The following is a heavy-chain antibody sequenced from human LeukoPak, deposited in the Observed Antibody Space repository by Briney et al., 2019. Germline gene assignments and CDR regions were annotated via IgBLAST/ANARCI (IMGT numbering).Heavy chain of an antibody. D-gene: IGHD6-13*01. CDR3: ASSSWYDSPGVV. J-gene: IGHJ6*04. Sequence: GGSLRLSCAASGFTFSDYNMRWIRQAPGKGLEWVSSISRSGSTKYYADSVKGRFTISRDNAKNSLYLQMNSLRAEDTAVYYCASSSWYDSPGVVWGKGTTVTVSS. CDR1: GFTFSDYN. CDR2: ISRSGSTK. V-gene: IGHV3-11*04.